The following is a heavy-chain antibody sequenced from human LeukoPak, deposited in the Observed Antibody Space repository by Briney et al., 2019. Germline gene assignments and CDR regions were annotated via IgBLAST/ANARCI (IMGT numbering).Heavy chain of an antibody. CDR2: ISTSGGTI. V-gene: IGHV3-48*04. CDR3: ARLISSTSRVVDY. D-gene: IGHD2-2*01. J-gene: IGHJ4*02. CDR1: GFTFSRFW. Sequence: GGSLRLSCAASGFTFSRFWMNWVRQAPGKGPEWVSYISTSGGTIYYGDSVKGRFTISRDNAKNSLYLQMNSLRAEDTAVYYCARLISSTSRVVDYWGQGTLVTVSS.